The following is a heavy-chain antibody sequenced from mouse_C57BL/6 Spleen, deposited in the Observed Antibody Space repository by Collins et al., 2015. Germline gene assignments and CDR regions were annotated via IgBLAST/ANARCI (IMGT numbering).Heavy chain of an antibody. D-gene: IGHD1-1*01. CDR3: ARYGSSYYFDV. CDR1: GYTFTNYG. J-gene: IGHJ1*01. V-gene: IGHV9-3*02. Sequence: QIQLVQSGPELKKPGETVKISCKASGYTFTNYGMNWVKQAPGKGLKWMGWINTNTGEPTYAEEFKGRFAFSLETSASTAYLQINNLKNEDTATYFCARYGSSYYFDVWGAGTTVTVSS. CDR2: INTNTGEP.